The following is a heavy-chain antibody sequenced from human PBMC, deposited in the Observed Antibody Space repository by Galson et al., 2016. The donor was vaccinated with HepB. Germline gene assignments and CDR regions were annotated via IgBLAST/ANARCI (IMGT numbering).Heavy chain of an antibody. CDR1: GLIFNDRY. CDR3: ATISSYDSGDY. D-gene: IGHD3-22*01. CDR2: ISTATSHT. V-gene: IGHV3-11*03. J-gene: IGHJ4*02. Sequence: SLRLSCAASGLIFNDRYMSWIRQAPGKGLEWVSSISTATSHTNYADSVKGRFTISRDIAKNSLSLQMDSLRAEDTAVYYCATISSYDSGDYCGQGTLVTVSS.